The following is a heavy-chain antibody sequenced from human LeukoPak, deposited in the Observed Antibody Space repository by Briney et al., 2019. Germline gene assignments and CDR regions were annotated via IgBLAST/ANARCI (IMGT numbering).Heavy chain of an antibody. CDR1: GFTFSSYA. CDR2: ISYDGSNK. D-gene: IGHD2-2*02. CDR3: AKVKRVSCYTYLGYPCYFDY. J-gene: IGHJ4*02. V-gene: IGHV3-30-3*01. Sequence: PGRYLRLYCAASGFTFSSYAMHWVRQAPGKGLEWVAVISYDGSNKYYADSVKGRFTISRDNSKNTLYLQMNSLRAEDTAVYYCAKVKRVSCYTYLGYPCYFDYWGQGTLVTVSS.